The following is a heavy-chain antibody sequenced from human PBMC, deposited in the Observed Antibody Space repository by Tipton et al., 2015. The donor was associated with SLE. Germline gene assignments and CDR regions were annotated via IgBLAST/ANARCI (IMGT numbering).Heavy chain of an antibody. CDR1: GYSISSGYY. D-gene: IGHD3-22*01. CDR2: IYHSGST. V-gene: IGHV4-38-2*02. CDR3: ARESEYSDTSGYYSWYFDL. Sequence: TLSLTCAVSGYSISSGYYWGWIRQPPGKGLEWIGSIYHSGSTYYNPSLKSRVTISVDTSKNQFSLKLSSVTAADTAVYYCARESEYSDTSGYYSWYFDLWGRGTLVTVSS. J-gene: IGHJ2*01.